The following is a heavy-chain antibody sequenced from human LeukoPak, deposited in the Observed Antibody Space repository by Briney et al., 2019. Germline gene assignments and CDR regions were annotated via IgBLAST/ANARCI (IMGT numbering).Heavy chain of an antibody. CDR1: GSTFDDYG. J-gene: IGHJ4*02. CDR2: INWNGGST. D-gene: IGHD1-1*01. V-gene: IGHV3-20*04. CDR3: ARVTEELEPFDY. Sequence: GGSLRLSCAASGSTFDDYGMSWVRQAPGKGLEWVSGINWNGGSTGYADSVKGRFTISRDNAKNSLYLQMNSLRAEDTALYYCARVTEELEPFDYWGQGTLVTVSS.